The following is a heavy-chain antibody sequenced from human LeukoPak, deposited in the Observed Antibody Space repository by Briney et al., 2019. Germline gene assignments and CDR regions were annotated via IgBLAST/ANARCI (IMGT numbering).Heavy chain of an antibody. CDR3: ARDLVTVTKGFDI. V-gene: IGHV4-59*11. Sequence: SETLCLTCAVSDDSFSSHYWTWIRQPPGKGLGWIGYISYIGSTNHNPPLKSRVTISINTSKNQFSLRLSSVTAADTAVYYCARDLVTVTKGFDIWGQGTMVSVSS. CDR1: DDSFSSHY. J-gene: IGHJ3*02. D-gene: IGHD4-17*01. CDR2: ISYIGST.